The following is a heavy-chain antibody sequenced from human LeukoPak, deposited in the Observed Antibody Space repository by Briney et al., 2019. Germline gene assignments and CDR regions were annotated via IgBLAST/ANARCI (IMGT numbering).Heavy chain of an antibody. Sequence: GGSLRLSCAASGFTFNSYEMIWVRQAPGKGLEWVSSISGSGRTIYIADSVKGRFNISRDSAKNSLYLHMNTLRVEDTALYYCARGGGSITMTHWGQGTLVTVSS. CDR2: ISGSGRTI. CDR1: GFTFNSYE. J-gene: IGHJ4*02. V-gene: IGHV3-48*03. D-gene: IGHD3-22*01. CDR3: ARGGGSITMTH.